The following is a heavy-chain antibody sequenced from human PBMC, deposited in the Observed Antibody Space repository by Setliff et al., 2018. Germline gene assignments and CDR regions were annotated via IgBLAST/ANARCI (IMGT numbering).Heavy chain of an antibody. CDR3: ARHSSWGTVTDRLHYNFFDF. J-gene: IGHJ4*02. V-gene: IGHV4-38-2*01. CDR2: IYHGGTT. D-gene: IGHD3-10*01. CDR1: GYSIRNGYY. Sequence: SETLSLTCGVSGYSIRNGYYWAWIRQPPGKGLEWIGSIYHGGTTYYSPSLKTRVTMSVDPSKNQFSLHLSSVTAADTAIYYCARHSSWGTVTDRLHYNFFDFWGQGTQVTVSS.